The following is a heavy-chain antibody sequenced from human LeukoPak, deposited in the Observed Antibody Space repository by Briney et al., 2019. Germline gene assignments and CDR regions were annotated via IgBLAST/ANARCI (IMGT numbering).Heavy chain of an antibody. D-gene: IGHD3-10*01. CDR2: ISYSGDA. Sequence: GGSLRLSCAASGFTFSSYAMRWVRQAPGKGLEWVSSISYSGDAYYADSVKGRFTTSRDNSQNTLYLQMNSLRAEDTAIYYCAIEGFLKDFDFWGQGTLVTVSS. J-gene: IGHJ4*02. CDR1: GFTFSSYA. CDR3: AIEGFLKDFDF. V-gene: IGHV3-23*01.